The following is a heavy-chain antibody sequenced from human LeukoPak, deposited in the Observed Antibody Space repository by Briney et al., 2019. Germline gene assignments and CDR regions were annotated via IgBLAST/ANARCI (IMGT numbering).Heavy chain of an antibody. CDR3: ARDSSGWFHWFDP. CDR2: ITTSSTYT. CDR1: GFSFSSYN. J-gene: IGHJ5*02. Sequence: PGGSLRLSCEASGFSFSSYNMNWVRQTPGEGLEWISSITTSSTYTFYADSVKGRFTISRDNARNSLYLQMNRLRAEYTAVYYCARDSSGWFHWFDPWGQGTLVTVSS. D-gene: IGHD6-13*01. V-gene: IGHV3-21*01.